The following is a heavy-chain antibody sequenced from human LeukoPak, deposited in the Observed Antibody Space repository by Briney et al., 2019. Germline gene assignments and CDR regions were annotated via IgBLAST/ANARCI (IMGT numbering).Heavy chain of an antibody. V-gene: IGHV4-39*01. Sequence: KPSETLSLTCTVSGGSISSSNYYWGWIRQPPGKGLEWIGSLYSSGNTYYNPSLKSRVTISVDSSKNQFSLKLTSVTAADTAVYYCARTRPRLEYFNDAFDIWGQGTMVTVSS. CDR2: LYSSGNT. CDR1: GGSISSSNYY. CDR3: ARTRPRLEYFNDAFDI. D-gene: IGHD2/OR15-2a*01. J-gene: IGHJ3*02.